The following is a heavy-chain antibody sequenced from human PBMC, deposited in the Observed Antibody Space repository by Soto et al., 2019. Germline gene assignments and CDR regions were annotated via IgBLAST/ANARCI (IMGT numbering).Heavy chain of an antibody. CDR1: GFTFSANA. Sequence: QEQLVESGGDVVQPGRSLTLSCAASGFTFSANAMHWVRQAPGKGLEWVAVIAYDGTIKIYRDSVKGRFTISRDDSKSTLYLQMNSLIPEDTAVYYCARDKIKGAPDYLDSWGQGTLVTVSS. J-gene: IGHJ4*02. CDR3: ARDKIKGAPDYLDS. V-gene: IGHV3-30-3*01. CDR2: IAYDGTIK. D-gene: IGHD1-26*01.